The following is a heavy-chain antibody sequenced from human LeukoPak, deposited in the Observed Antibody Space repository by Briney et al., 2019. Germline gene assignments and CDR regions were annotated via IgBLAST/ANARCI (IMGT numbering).Heavy chain of an antibody. CDR2: ISSNSSYI. CDR1: GFTFSSYS. J-gene: IGHJ4*02. CDR3: ASRTYYYDSSGSALDY. D-gene: IGHD3-22*01. V-gene: IGHV3-21*01. Sequence: GGSLRLSCAASGFTFSSYSVNWVRQAPGKGLEWVSSISSNSSYIYYADSLKGRFTISRDNAKNSLYLQMNSLRAEDTAVYYCASRTYYYDSSGSALDYWGQGTLVTVSS.